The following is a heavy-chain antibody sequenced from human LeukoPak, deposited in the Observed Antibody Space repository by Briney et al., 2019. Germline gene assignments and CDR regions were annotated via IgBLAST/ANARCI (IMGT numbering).Heavy chain of an antibody. CDR1: GRFVSRPGYS. D-gene: IGHD5-18*01. Sequence: SETLSLTCSVSGRFVSRPGYSWTWIRQPVGKGLEWIGRFYTSGTTNYNPSLKSRVTISIDTSNNQFSLKLSAVTAADTAIYYCARELVDTSVVTNAFDLWGQGTMVIVSS. V-gene: IGHV4-61*02. CDR3: ARELVDTSVVTNAFDL. J-gene: IGHJ3*01. CDR2: FYTSGTT.